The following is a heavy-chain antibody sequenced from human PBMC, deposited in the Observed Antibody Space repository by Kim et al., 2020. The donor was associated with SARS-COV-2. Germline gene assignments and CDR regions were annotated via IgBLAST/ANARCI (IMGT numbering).Heavy chain of an antibody. V-gene: IGHV3-21*01. J-gene: IGHJ4*02. D-gene: IGHD1-1*01. CDR2: I. CDR3: ACQLGPPDFDY. Sequence: IYSAASVKGRFTISRDNAKNSLYLQMNSLRAEDTAVYYCACQLGPPDFDYWGQGTLVTVSS.